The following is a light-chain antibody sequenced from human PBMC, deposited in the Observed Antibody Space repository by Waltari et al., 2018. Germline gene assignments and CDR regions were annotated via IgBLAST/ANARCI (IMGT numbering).Light chain of an antibody. J-gene: IGLJ2*01. CDR2: GNN. V-gene: IGLV1-44*01. Sequence: QSVLTQTPSASGTPGQRVTISCSGSSFNIGSHTVNWYQQLPGTAPKLIMFGNNHRPSGVPGRFSDSKSGTSASLAISGLQSEDEADYYCGVWDDSLNGVVFGGGTKLTVL. CDR1: SFNIGSHT. CDR3: GVWDDSLNGVV.